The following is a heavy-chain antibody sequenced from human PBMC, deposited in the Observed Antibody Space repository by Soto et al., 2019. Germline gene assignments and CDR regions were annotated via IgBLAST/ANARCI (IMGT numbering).Heavy chain of an antibody. CDR1: GGSISSYY. D-gene: IGHD3-22*01. V-gene: IGHV4-59*01. CDR2: IYYRGST. J-gene: IGHJ4*02. Sequence: SETLSLTCTVSGGSISSYYWSWIRQPPGKGLEWIGYIYYRGSTNYTPSLKSRVTISVDTSKNQFPLKLSSVTAADTAVYYCARDGYYYESRGYQRVYYFDDWGQGTLVTVSS. CDR3: ARDGYYYESRGYQRVYYFDD.